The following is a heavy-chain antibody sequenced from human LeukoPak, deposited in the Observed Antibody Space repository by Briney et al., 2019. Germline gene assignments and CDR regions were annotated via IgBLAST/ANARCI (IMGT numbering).Heavy chain of an antibody. Sequence: KSGGSLRLSCAASGFTFSSYSMNWVRQAPGKGLEWVSSISSSSSYIYYADSVKGRFTISRDNAKNSLYLQMNSLRAEDTAVYYCAVDPGYSSGWGDYWGQGTLVTVSS. CDR1: GFTFSSYS. D-gene: IGHD6-19*01. CDR3: AVDPGYSSGWGDY. J-gene: IGHJ4*02. CDR2: ISSSSSYI. V-gene: IGHV3-21*01.